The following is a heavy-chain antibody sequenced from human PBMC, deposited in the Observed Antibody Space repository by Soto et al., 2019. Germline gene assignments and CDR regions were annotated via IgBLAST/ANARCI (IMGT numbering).Heavy chain of an antibody. J-gene: IGHJ3*02. V-gene: IGHV4-34*01. D-gene: IGHD1-26*01. CDR1: GGSFSGYY. Sequence: SETLSLTCALYGGSFSGYYWSWIRQPPGKGLEWIGEINHSGSTNYNPPLKSRVAISVDTSKNQFSLKLTSVTAADTAVYYCAGGKSRGAIGGGTPWASPIQRPPEAFDIWGPGTMVTVSS. CDR2: INHSGST. CDR3: AGGKSRGAIGGGTPWASPIQRPPEAFDI.